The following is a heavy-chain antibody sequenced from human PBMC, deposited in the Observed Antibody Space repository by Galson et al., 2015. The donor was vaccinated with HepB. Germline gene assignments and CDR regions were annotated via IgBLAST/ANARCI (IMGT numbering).Heavy chain of an antibody. D-gene: IGHD3-22*01. CDR2: IYWDDDK. Sequence: PALVKPTPTLTLTCTFSGFSLSTRGVGVGWIRQPPGKALEWLALIYWDDDKRYSPSLRSRLTITKDTSKNQVVLEMTNMEAVDTAPYFCAPSGDSSSVRLDHWVPGTLAAASS. CDR3: APSGDSSSVRLDH. J-gene: IGHJ4*02. CDR1: GFSLSTRGVG. V-gene: IGHV2-5*02.